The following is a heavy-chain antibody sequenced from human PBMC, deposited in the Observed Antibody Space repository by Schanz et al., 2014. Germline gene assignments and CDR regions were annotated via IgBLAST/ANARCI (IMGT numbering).Heavy chain of an antibody. D-gene: IGHD2-15*01. V-gene: IGHV3-23*04. CDR2: LSGSGGST. CDR3: ARDRGYCSGGSCLTFDY. J-gene: IGHJ4*02. CDR1: GFTFSSYA. Sequence: EVQLVESGGGLVQPGGSLRLSCGGSGFTFSSYAMSWVRQAPGKGLEWVSALSGSGGSTYYADSVKGRFTISRDNSKNTLYLQMNTLRAEDTAVYYCARDRGYCSGGSCLTFDYWGQGTLVTVSS.